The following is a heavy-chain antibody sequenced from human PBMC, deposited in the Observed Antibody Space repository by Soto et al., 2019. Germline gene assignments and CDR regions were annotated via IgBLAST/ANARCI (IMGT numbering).Heavy chain of an antibody. D-gene: IGHD3-22*01. V-gene: IGHV4-34*01. Sequence: QVQLQQWGAGLLKPSETLSLTCAVYGGSFSGYYWSWIRQPPGKGLEWIGEINHSGSTNYTPSLKSPVTIRGDTSKNHFSMKLSSVTAADMAVYYCARGECDYYDSSGSYYFDYWGQGTLVTVSS. CDR2: INHSGST. CDR1: GGSFSGYY. J-gene: IGHJ4*02. CDR3: ARGECDYYDSSGSYYFDY.